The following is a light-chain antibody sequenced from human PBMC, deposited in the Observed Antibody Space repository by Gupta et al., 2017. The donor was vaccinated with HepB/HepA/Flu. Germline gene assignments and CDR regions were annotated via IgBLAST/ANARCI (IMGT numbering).Light chain of an antibody. CDR2: GAS. CDR1: QSVNSKY. Sequence: EIVLTQSPGTLSLSPGERATLSCRASQSVNSKYLAWYQQKPGQAPRLLIYGASSRATGIPDRFSGSGSGTDFTLTISRLDPEDFAVYYCQQYGSSPIRTFGPGTKVDVK. V-gene: IGKV3-20*01. CDR3: QQYGSSPIRT. J-gene: IGKJ3*01.